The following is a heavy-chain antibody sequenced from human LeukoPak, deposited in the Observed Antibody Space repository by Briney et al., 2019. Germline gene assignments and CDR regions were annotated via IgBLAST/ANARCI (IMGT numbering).Heavy chain of an antibody. D-gene: IGHD5-24*01. CDR1: GGSFSGYY. Sequence: PSETLSLTCAVYGGSFSGYYWSWIRQPPGKGLEWIGEINHSGSTNYNPSLKSRVTISVDTSKNQFSLKLSSVTAADTALYYCARGRGWLQSWGQGTLVTVSS. CDR3: ARGRGWLQS. V-gene: IGHV4-34*01. J-gene: IGHJ4*02. CDR2: INHSGST.